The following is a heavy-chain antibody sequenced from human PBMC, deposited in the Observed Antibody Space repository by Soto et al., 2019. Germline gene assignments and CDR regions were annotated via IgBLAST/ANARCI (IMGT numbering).Heavy chain of an antibody. Sequence: QVQLVESGRGVVQPGRSLRLSCAASGFTFSNYGMHWVRQAPGKGLEWVAGIWSDGSNKYYADSVKGRFTISRDNSKNTLYLQMNSVRAEDTAVYYCARGGYCSSTSCYTQRGGVERRLYYYYYGMDVWGQGTTVTVSS. CDR1: GFTFSNYG. V-gene: IGHV3-33*01. J-gene: IGHJ6*02. D-gene: IGHD2-2*02. CDR3: ARGGYCSSTSCYTQRGGVERRLYYYYYGMDV. CDR2: IWSDGSNK.